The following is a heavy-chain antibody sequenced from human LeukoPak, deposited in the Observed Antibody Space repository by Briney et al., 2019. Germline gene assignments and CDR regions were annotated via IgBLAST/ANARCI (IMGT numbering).Heavy chain of an antibody. D-gene: IGHD3-22*01. J-gene: IGHJ4*02. CDR2: IRQDGSEK. CDR3: AKEVVPHDY. V-gene: IGHV3-7*03. CDR1: GFTFSSYW. Sequence: PGGSLRLSCAASGFTFSSYWMSWVRQAPGKGLEWVANIRQDGSEKYYVDSVKGRFIISRDNAKNSLYLQMNSLRAEDTAVYYCAKEVVPHDYWGQGTLVTVSS.